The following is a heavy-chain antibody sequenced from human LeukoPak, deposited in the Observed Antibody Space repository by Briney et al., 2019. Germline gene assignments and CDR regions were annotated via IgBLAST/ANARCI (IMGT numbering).Heavy chain of an antibody. V-gene: IGHV3-15*01. CDR2: IKSKTDGGTT. Sequence: SGGSLRLSCAASGFTFSNAWMSWVRQAPGKGLEWVGRIKSKTDGGTTDYAAPVKGRFTISRDDSKNTLYLQMNSLKTEDTAVYYCTTRPTVTPPKWNNWFDPWGQGTLVTVSS. CDR1: GFTFSNAW. D-gene: IGHD4-17*01. CDR3: TTRPTVTPPKWNNWFDP. J-gene: IGHJ5*02.